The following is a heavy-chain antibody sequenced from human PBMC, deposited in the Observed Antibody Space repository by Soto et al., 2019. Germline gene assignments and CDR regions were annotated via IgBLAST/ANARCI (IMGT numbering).Heavy chain of an antibody. CDR2: ISYDGSNK. V-gene: IGHV3-30-3*01. CDR3: ARDGDLDY. J-gene: IGHJ4*02. Sequence: QVQLVESGGGVVQPGRSLRLSCAASGFTFSSYAMHWVRQAPGKGLEWVAVISYDGSNKYYADSVKGRFTISRDNSKNTLYLQMNSLGAEDTAVYYCARDGDLDYWGQGTLVTVSS. CDR1: GFTFSSYA. D-gene: IGHD4-17*01.